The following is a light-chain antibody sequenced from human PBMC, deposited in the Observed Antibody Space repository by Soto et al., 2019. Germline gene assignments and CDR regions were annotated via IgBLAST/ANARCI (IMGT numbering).Light chain of an antibody. J-gene: IGLJ1*01. V-gene: IGLV2-23*03. CDR3: CSYGGSSTFEV. Sequence: QSALTQPASVSGSPGQSITISCTGASSDIAKYNFVSWYQQHPDKAPKLISYEGNKRPSGISHRFSASNSGNPASLTISGLQAEDEADYYCCSYGGSSTFEVFGTGTKVTVL. CDR1: SSDIAKYNF. CDR2: EGN.